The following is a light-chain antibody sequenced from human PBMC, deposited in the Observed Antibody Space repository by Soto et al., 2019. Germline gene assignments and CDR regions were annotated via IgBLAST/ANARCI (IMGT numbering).Light chain of an antibody. CDR1: ECISST. J-gene: IGKJ2*01. V-gene: IGKV3-11*01. Sequence: EVVLPQHPATLPLSPGERATLSCMASECISSTLAWYQQKPGQAPRRLIYDISKRAAGVPARFSGSGSGTDFTLTISRLEAEDFAVYYRQQRGNWSPMYTFGQGTMLQI. CDR3: QQRGNWSPMYT. CDR2: DIS.